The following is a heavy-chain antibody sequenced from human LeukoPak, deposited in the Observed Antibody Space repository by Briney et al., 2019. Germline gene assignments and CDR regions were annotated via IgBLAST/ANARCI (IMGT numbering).Heavy chain of an antibody. Sequence: AGGSLRLSCAASGFTFSSSAMSWVRQAPGKGLEWVSSITSAGGGAYYPDSVKGRFTISRDNSKNTLYLQMNSLRAEDTAVYYCARLYYDFWSGYYGSATDLNWFDPWGQGTLVTVSS. D-gene: IGHD3-3*01. V-gene: IGHV3-23*01. J-gene: IGHJ5*02. CDR2: ITSAGGGA. CDR1: GFTFSSSA. CDR3: ARLYYDFWSGYYGSATDLNWFDP.